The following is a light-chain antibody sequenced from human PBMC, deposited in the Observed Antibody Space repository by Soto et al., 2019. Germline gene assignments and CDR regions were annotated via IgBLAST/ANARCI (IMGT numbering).Light chain of an antibody. CDR1: QGISSY. Sequence: AIRMTQSPSSFSASTGDRVTITCRASQGISSYLACYQQKPGKAPKLLIYAAATLQRGAPSRFSASGSGTDFTLTISRLQSEDFATYYCQQYLSYPYTFGQGTKLEI. CDR2: AAA. V-gene: IGKV1-8*01. J-gene: IGKJ2*01. CDR3: QQYLSYPYT.